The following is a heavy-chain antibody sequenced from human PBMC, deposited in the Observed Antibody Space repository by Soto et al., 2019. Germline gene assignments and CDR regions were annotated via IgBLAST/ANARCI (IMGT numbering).Heavy chain of an antibody. CDR2: ISNSGNTI. CDR1: GFTFSSYE. CDR3: ARSFDY. J-gene: IGHJ4*02. Sequence: EVQLVESGGGLVQPGGSLSLSCAASGFTFSSYEMNWVRQAPGKGLEWISYISNSGNTIYYTDSVKGRFTISRDNAKSSLYLQVNSLRAEDTAVYYCARSFDYWGQGTLVTVSS. V-gene: IGHV3-48*03.